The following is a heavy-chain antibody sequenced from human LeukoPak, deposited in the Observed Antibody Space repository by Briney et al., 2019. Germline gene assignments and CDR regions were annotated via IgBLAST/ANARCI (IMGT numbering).Heavy chain of an antibody. V-gene: IGHV3-23*01. J-gene: IGHJ4*02. CDR1: GFTFSSHA. D-gene: IGHD3-10*01. CDR2: ISGSGGST. Sequence: GGSLRLSCAASGFTFSSHALSWLRQAPGKGLEWVSTISGSGGSTYYADSVKGRFTISRDNSKNTLYVQMSSLRADDTAVYYCAKGYYYGSGSYSTFDYWGQGTLVTLSS. CDR3: AKGYYYGSGSYSTFDY.